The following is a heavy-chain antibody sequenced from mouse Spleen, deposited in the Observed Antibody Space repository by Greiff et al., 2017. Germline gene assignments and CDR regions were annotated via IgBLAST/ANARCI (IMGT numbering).Heavy chain of an antibody. CDR3: ARQSSYGYAMDY. D-gene: IGHD1-1*01. V-gene: IGHV1-69*01. CDR2: IDPSDSYT. Sequence: VQLQQPGAELVMPGASVKLSCKASGYTFTSYWMHWVKQRPGQGLEWIGEIDPSDSYTNYNQKFKGKATLTVDKSSSTAYMQLSSLTSEDSAVYYCARQSSYGYAMDYWGQGTSVTVSS. CDR1: GYTFTSYW. J-gene: IGHJ4*01.